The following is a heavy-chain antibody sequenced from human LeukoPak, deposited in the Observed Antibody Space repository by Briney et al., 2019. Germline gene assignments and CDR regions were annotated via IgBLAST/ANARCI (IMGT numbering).Heavy chain of an antibody. CDR3: ASQYYDFWSGYTKPPVTNWFDP. CDR2: INHSGST. CDR1: GGSFSGYY. V-gene: IGHV4-34*01. Sequence: PSETLSLTCAVYGGSFSGYYWSWIRQPPGKGLEWIGEINHSGSTNYNPPLKSRVTISVDTSKNQFSLKLSSVTAADTAVYYCASQYYDFWSGYTKPPVTNWFDPWGQGTLVTVSS. J-gene: IGHJ5*02. D-gene: IGHD3-3*01.